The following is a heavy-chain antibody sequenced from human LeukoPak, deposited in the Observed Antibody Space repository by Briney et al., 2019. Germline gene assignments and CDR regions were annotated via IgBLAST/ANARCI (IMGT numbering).Heavy chain of an antibody. CDR1: GHSLSRYY. J-gene: IGHJ4*02. Sequence: KSSETLSLTCTISGHSLSRYYWNWIRQPPANGLEWIGSIYYSGSTNYDPSLKSRVTISVDTSKNQFSLKLSSVTATDTAVYYCARSNGWYFDYWGQGTLVTVSS. CDR2: IYYSGST. CDR3: ARSNGWYFDY. V-gene: IGHV4-59*08. D-gene: IGHD6-19*01.